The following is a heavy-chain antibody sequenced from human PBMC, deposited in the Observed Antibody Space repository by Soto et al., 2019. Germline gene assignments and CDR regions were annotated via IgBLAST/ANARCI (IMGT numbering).Heavy chain of an antibody. CDR2: IYYSGST. CDR1: GGSISSSSYY. Sequence: SETLSLTCTVSGGSISSSSYYWGWIRQPPGKGLEWIGSIYYSGSTYYNPSLKSRVTISVDTSKNQFSLKLSSVTAADTAVYYCARARVANAFDYWGQGTLVTVSS. J-gene: IGHJ4*02. CDR3: ARARVANAFDY. D-gene: IGHD5-12*01. V-gene: IGHV4-39*01.